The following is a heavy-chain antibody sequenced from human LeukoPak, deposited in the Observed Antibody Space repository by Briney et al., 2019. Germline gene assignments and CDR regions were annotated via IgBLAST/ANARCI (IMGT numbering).Heavy chain of an antibody. CDR1: GFTFRNFA. Sequence: GGSLRLSCSASGFTFRNFAISWVRQAPGKGLEWVANIKQDGSEKYYVDSVKGRFTISRDNAKNSLYLQMNSLRAEDTAVYYCARSRYYYDSSGSEYYFDYWGQGTLVTVSS. V-gene: IGHV3-7*01. D-gene: IGHD3-22*01. J-gene: IGHJ4*02. CDR2: IKQDGSEK. CDR3: ARSRYYYDSSGSEYYFDY.